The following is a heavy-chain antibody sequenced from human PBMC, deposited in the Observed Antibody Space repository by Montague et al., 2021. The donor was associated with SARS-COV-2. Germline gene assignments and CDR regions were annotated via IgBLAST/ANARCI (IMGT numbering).Heavy chain of an antibody. CDR1: GGSFSGYS. D-gene: IGHD3-10*01. Sequence: SETLSLTCAVYGGSFSGYSWNWIRQPPGKGLEWIGEINHGGSTDXNPSLKSRVTISVDTSKNQFSLKLSSVTAADTAVYYCARGARQGYGFRLGSFDYWGQGTLVTVSS. CDR3: ARGARQGYGFRLGSFDY. V-gene: IGHV4-34*01. J-gene: IGHJ4*02. CDR2: INHGGST.